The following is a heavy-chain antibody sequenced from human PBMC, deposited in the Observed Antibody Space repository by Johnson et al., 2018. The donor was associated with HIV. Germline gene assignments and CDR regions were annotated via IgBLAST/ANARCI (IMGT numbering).Heavy chain of an antibody. Sequence: QVQLVESGGGVVQPGGSLRRSCAASGFTVSSYGMHWVRQAPGKGLEWVAFIHYDGSNKYYADSVKGRFTISRDNSKNTLYLQMNSLRAEDTAVYYCARVRRYNWNLGDAFDMWGQGTMVTVSS. CDR1: GFTVSSYG. J-gene: IGHJ3*02. D-gene: IGHD1-7*01. CDR2: IHYDGSNK. CDR3: ARVRRYNWNLGDAFDM. V-gene: IGHV3-30*02.